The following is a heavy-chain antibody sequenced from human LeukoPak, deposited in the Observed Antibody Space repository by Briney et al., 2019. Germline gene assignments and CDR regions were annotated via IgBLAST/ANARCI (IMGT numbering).Heavy chain of an antibody. J-gene: IGHJ4*02. CDR3: ARGWQLLLLPDFDY. V-gene: IGHV1-2*02. CDR1: GYTFTGYY. D-gene: IGHD2-15*01. CDR2: INPNSGGT. Sequence: ASVKVSCKASGYTFTGYYMHWVRQAPGQGLEWMGWINPNSGGTNYAQKFQGRVTMTRDTSISTAYMELSRLRSDDTAAYYCARGWQLLLLPDFDYWGQGTLVTVSS.